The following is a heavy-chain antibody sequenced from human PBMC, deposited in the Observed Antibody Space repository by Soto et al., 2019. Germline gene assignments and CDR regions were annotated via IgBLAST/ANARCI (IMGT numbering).Heavy chain of an antibody. CDR3: ARHAGDGSGSKYYYYYYMDV. D-gene: IGHD3-10*01. V-gene: IGHV4-39*01. Sequence: QLQLQESGPGLVKPSETLSLTCTVSGGSISSSSYYWGWIRQPPGKGLEWIGSICYSGSTYYNPSLRSRVTLSVDTSKSQFSQKLSSVTAADTAVYYCARHAGDGSGSKYYYYYYMDVWGKGTTVTVSS. CDR1: GGSISSSSYY. CDR2: ICYSGST. J-gene: IGHJ6*03.